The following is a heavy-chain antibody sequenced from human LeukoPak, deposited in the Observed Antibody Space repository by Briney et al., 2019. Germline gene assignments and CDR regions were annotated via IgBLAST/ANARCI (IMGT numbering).Heavy chain of an antibody. CDR2: IIPIFGTA. J-gene: IGHJ6*02. CDR1: GGTFSSYA. CDR3: ARLPLRRIAVGYYGMDV. D-gene: IGHD6-6*01. V-gene: IGHV1-69*13. Sequence: ASVKVSCKASGGTFSSYAISWVRQAPGQGLEWMGGIIPIFGTANYAQKFQGRVTITADESTSTAHMELSSLRAEDTAVYYCARLPLRRIAVGYYGMDVWGQGTTVTVFS.